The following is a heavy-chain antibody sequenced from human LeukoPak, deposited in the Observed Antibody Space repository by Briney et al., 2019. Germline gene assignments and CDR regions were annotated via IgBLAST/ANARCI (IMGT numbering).Heavy chain of an antibody. CDR2: IKSDGITI. Sequence: PGGSLRLSCAASGFTFSNYMMHWVRQAPGKGLVWVSRIKSDGITITYADSVKGRSTIFRDNAKNTLYLQMNSLRAEDTAVYYCVRDLGGRSGHWGQGTLVTVSS. J-gene: IGHJ4*02. V-gene: IGHV3-74*01. CDR1: GFTFSNYM. D-gene: IGHD1-26*01. CDR3: VRDLGGRSGH.